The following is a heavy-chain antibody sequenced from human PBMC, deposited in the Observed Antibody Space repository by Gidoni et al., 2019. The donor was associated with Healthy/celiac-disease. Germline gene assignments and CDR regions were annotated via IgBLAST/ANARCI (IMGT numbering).Heavy chain of an antibody. V-gene: IGHV3-53*02. J-gene: IGHJ4*02. D-gene: IGHD5-18*01. Sequence: EVQLVETGGGFIQPGGSLRLSCAASGSTVSSNYMSWVRQAPGKGLEWVSVIYSGGSTYYADSVKGRFTISRDNSKNTLYLQMNSLRAEDTAVYYCARTARLGTAMVFWGQGTLVTVSS. CDR2: IYSGGST. CDR1: GSTVSSNY. CDR3: ARTARLGTAMVF.